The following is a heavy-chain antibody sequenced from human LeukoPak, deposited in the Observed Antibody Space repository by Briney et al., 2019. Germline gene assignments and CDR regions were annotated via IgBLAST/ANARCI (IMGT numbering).Heavy chain of an antibody. CDR1: GFTFSSYG. V-gene: IGHV3-33*01. CDR2: IWYDGTNK. CDR3: ARDPSSGYYFDY. D-gene: IGHD6-19*01. J-gene: IGHJ4*02. Sequence: QPGGSPRLSCAASGFTFSSYGIHWVRQAPGKGLEWVAIIWYDGTNKYYADSVKGRFTISRDNSKNTLYLQMNSLRAEDTAVYYCARDPSSGYYFDYWGQGTLVTVSS.